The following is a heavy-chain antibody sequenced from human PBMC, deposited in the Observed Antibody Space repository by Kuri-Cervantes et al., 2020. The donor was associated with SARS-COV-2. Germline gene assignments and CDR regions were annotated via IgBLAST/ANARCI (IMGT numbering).Heavy chain of an antibody. CDR2: ISGSGGST. J-gene: IGHJ4*02. CDR1: GFTFSGYA. V-gene: IGHV3-23*01. CDR3: AKSRWQQLSWLDY. Sequence: GESLKIPWAASGFTFSGYAMSWVRQAPGKGLEWVSAISGSGGSTYYADPVRGRFTISRNNSKNTLYLQMTSLRAEDTAVYYCAKSRWQQLSWLDYWGQGTLVTVSS. D-gene: IGHD6-13*01.